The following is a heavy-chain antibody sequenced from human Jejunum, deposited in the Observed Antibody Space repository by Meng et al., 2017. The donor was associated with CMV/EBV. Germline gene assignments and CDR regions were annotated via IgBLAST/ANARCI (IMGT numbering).Heavy chain of an antibody. V-gene: IGHV4-4*01. CDR3: GDPPAGY. J-gene: IGHJ4*02. CDR1: GGSLIGTNW. Sequence: TLSLTCVVSGGSLIGTNWWNWVRQPPGGGLEWIGEIFHSGATNYNPSLKSRATLSIDNSKNQFSLKLTPVTVADTAVYFCGDPPAGYWGQGVLVTVSS. CDR2: IFHSGAT.